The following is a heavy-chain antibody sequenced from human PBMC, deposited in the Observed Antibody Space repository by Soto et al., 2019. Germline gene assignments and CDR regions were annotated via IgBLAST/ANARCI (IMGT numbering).Heavy chain of an antibody. CDR2: ISGSGGST. Sequence: GGSLRLSCAASGFTFSSYAMSWVRQAPGKGPEWVSAISGSGGSTYYADSVKGRFTISRDNSKNTLYLQMNSLRAEDTAVYYCAKGVVAIAAAGEFDYWGQGTLVTVSS. D-gene: IGHD6-13*01. CDR1: GFTFSSYA. CDR3: AKGVVAIAAAGEFDY. J-gene: IGHJ4*02. V-gene: IGHV3-23*01.